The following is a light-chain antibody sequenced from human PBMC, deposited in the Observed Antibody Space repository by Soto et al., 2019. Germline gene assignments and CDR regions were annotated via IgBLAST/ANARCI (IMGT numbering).Light chain of an antibody. CDR1: QGIKDY. J-gene: IGKJ1*01. CDR2: GAS. CDR3: QQYNTWPRT. V-gene: IGKV3-15*01. Sequence: EIVMTQSPATLSVSPGEGATLSCRASQGIKDYLAWFQQKPGQAPRLLIYGASTRATAIPARFSGSGSGTEFTLSISSLQSEDFAVYYCQQYNTWPRTFGQGTKVDIK.